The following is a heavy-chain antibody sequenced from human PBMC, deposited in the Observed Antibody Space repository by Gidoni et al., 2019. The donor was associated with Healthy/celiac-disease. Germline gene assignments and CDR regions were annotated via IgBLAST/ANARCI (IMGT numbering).Heavy chain of an antibody. J-gene: IGHJ5*02. CDR1: GGSISSYY. CDR2: IYYSGST. Sequence: QVQLQESGPGLVKPSETLSLTCTVSGGSISSYYWSWIRQPPGKVLEWIGYIYYSGSTNYNPSRKSRVTISVDTSKNQFSLKLSSLTAADTAVYYCARLYYYDSSGYYVRGWFDPWGQGTLVTVSS. CDR3: ARLYYYDSSGYYVRGWFDP. V-gene: IGHV4-59*01. D-gene: IGHD3-22*01.